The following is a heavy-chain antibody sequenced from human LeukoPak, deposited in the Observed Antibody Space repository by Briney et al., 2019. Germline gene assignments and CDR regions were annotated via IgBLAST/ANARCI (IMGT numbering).Heavy chain of an antibody. CDR3: ARQLGIDWYFDL. CDR1: GASISSYY. D-gene: IGHD7-27*01. Sequence: SETLSLTCTVSGASISSYYWSWIRQPPGKGLEWIGYIYYSGSTNYNPSLKSRVTISVDTSKNQFSLKLSSVTAADTAVYYCARQLGIDWYFDLWGRGTLVTVSS. V-gene: IGHV4-59*08. CDR2: IYYSGST. J-gene: IGHJ2*01.